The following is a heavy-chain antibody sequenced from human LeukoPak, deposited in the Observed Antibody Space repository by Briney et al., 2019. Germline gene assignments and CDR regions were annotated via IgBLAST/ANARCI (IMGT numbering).Heavy chain of an antibody. CDR3: ARRIAAAGTWYYYYYYMDV. V-gene: IGHV1-2*02. D-gene: IGHD6-13*01. Sequence: ASVKASCKASGYTFTGYYMHWVRQAPGQGLEWMGWINPNSGGTNYAQKFQGRVTMTRDTSISTAYMELSRLRSDDTAVYYCARRIAAAGTWYYYYYYMDVWGKGTTVTVSS. CDR1: GYTFTGYY. J-gene: IGHJ6*03. CDR2: INPNSGGT.